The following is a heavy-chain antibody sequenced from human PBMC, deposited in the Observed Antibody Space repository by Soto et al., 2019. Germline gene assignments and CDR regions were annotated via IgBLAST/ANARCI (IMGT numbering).Heavy chain of an antibody. J-gene: IGHJ4*02. CDR2: INRDVSST. CDR3: AVAVAGPTAIGY. D-gene: IGHD6-19*01. CDR1: GFTFSSYW. Sequence: EVQLLESGGGLVQPGGSLRLSCAASGFTFSSYWMHWVRQAPGKGLVWVSRINRDVSSTSYADSVKGRFTISRDNAKNTLYLQMNSLRAEDTAVYYCAVAVAGPTAIGYWGQGTLVTVSS. V-gene: IGHV3-74*01.